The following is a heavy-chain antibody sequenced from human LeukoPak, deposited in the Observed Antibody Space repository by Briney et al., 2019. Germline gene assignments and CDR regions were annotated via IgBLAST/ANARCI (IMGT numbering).Heavy chain of an antibody. V-gene: IGHV1-69*13. D-gene: IGHD3-3*01. CDR2: IIPIFGTA. CDR1: GGTFSSYA. CDR3: ARSLRFLEWLSAFDD. Sequence: ASVKVSCKASGGTFSSYAISWVRQAPGQGLEWMGGIIPIFGTANYAQKFQGRVTITADESTSTAYMELSSLRSEDTAVYYCARSLRFLEWLSAFDDWGQGTLVTVSS. J-gene: IGHJ4*02.